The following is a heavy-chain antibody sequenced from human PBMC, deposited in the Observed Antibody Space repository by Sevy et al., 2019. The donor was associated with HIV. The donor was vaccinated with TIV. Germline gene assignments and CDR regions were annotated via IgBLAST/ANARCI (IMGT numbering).Heavy chain of an antibody. CDR1: GYTFTGYY. D-gene: IGHD3-9*01. CDR3: ARITTIFTAGGDFQH. J-gene: IGHJ1*01. V-gene: IGHV1-2*02. CDR2: MNPNSGGT. Sequence: ASVKVSCKASGYTFTGYYIHWVRQAPGQGPEWMGWMNPNSGGTNYARKFQGRVTMTTDTSISTAYMERSRLRSDDTAVYYCARITTIFTAGGDFQHWGQGTLVTVSS.